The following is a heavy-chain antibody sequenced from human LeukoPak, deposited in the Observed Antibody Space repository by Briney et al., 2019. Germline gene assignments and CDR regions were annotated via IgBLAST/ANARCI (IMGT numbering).Heavy chain of an antibody. CDR1: GVTVSSNY. CDR3: ARVRYYGSGTYFFDY. Sequence: GGSLRLSCAASGVTVSSNYMSWVRQAPGKGLEWVSVIYSDGSTYYMDSVKGRFTISRDNSKNKLYLQMNSLRAEDTAVYFCARVRYYGSGTYFFDYWGQGTLVTVSS. D-gene: IGHD3-10*01. CDR2: IYSDGST. V-gene: IGHV3-53*01. J-gene: IGHJ4*02.